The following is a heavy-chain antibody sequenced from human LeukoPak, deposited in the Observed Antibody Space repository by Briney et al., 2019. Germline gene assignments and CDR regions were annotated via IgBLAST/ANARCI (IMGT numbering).Heavy chain of an antibody. CDR3: AIDSRGWDTAMVTPYYYYGMDV. CDR2: FDPEDGET. J-gene: IGHJ6*02. V-gene: IGHV1-24*01. Sequence: GASVKVSCKVSGYTLTELSMHWVRQAPGKGLEWMGGFDPEDGETIYAQKFRGRVTMTEDTSTDTAYMELSSLRSEDTAVYYCAIDSRGWDTAMVTPYYYYGMDVWGQGTTVTVSS. D-gene: IGHD5-18*01. CDR1: GYTLTELS.